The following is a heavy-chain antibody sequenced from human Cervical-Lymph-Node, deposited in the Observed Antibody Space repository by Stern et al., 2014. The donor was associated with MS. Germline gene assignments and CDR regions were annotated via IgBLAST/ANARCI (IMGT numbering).Heavy chain of an antibody. V-gene: IGHV7-4-1*02. J-gene: IGHJ5*02. Sequence: VQLVESGSELKKPGASVKVSCKASGYTFTSYAMNWVRQAPGQGLEWMGWINTNTGNPTYAQGFTGRFVFSLDTSVSTAYLQISSLKAEDTAVYYCARDLPLIKAARLVLRHWFDPWGQGTLVTVSS. CDR2: INTNTGNP. CDR3: ARDLPLIKAARLVLRHWFDP. CDR1: GYTFTSYA. D-gene: IGHD6-6*01.